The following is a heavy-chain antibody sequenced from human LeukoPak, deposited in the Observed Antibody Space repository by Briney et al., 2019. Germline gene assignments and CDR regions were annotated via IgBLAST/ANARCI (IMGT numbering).Heavy chain of an antibody. Sequence: PGGSLRLFCAASGFTFSSYSMNWVRQAPGKGLEWVSSISSSSSYIYYADSVKGRFTISRDNAKNSLYLQMNSLRAEDTAVYYCARRCSGGSCYPRAEYFQHWGQGTLVTVSS. CDR1: GFTFSSYS. D-gene: IGHD2-15*01. CDR2: ISSSSSYI. V-gene: IGHV3-21*04. J-gene: IGHJ1*01. CDR3: ARRCSGGSCYPRAEYFQH.